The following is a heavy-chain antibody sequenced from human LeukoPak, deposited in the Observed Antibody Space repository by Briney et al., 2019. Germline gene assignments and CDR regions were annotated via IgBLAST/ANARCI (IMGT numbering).Heavy chain of an antibody. CDR2: ISNSGGNT. D-gene: IGHD2/OR15-2a*01. V-gene: IGHV3-23*01. CDR1: GFPFSASA. Sequence: PGGSLRLSCAAFGFPFSASAMSWVRQAPGKGLEWVSTISNSGGNTYYANSVRGRFTISRDNSKNTLFLQLNSLRAEDTAVYYCAKASNTLDYWGQGTLVTVS. J-gene: IGHJ4*02. CDR3: AKASNTLDY.